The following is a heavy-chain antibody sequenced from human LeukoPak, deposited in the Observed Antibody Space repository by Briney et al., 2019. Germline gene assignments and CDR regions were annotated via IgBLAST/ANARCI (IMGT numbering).Heavy chain of an antibody. CDR2: IIPIFGTA. CDR1: GGTFSSYA. V-gene: IGHV1-69*13. D-gene: IGHD3-22*01. J-gene: IGHJ4*02. CDR3: ARGGPIGDDSSGYSAY. Sequence: GASVKVSCKASGGTFSSYAISWVRQAPGQGLEWMGGIIPIFGTANYAQKFQGRVTITADESTSTAYMELSSLRSEDTAVYYCARGGPIGDDSSGYSAYWGQGTLATVSS.